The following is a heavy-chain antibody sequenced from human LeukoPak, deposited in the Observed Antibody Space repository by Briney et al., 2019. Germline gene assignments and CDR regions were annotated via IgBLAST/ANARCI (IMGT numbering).Heavy chain of an antibody. J-gene: IGHJ4*02. V-gene: IGHV1-69*04. CDR1: GGTFSSYA. CDR2: IIPILGIA. Sequence: SVKVSCKASGGTFSSYAISWVRQAPGQGLEWMGRIIPILGIANYAQKFQGRVTITADKSTSTAYMELSSLRSDDTAVYYCAREGATDYYFDPWGQGTLVTVSS. CDR3: AREGATDYYFDP. D-gene: IGHD4-4*01.